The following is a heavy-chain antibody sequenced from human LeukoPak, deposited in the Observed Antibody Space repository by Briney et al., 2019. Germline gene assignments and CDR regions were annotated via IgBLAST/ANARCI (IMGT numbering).Heavy chain of an antibody. D-gene: IGHD2-15*01. V-gene: IGHV4-34*01. CDR3: ARGGDIVVVVAATGAFDI. CDR1: GGSFSGYY. J-gene: IGHJ3*02. Sequence: SETLSLTCAAYGGSFSGYYWSWIRQPPGKGLEWIGEINHSGSTNYNPALKSRVTTSVNTSKNKSSWKLRSVTAADTAVYYCARGGDIVVVVAATGAFDIWGQGTMVTVSS. CDR2: INHSGST.